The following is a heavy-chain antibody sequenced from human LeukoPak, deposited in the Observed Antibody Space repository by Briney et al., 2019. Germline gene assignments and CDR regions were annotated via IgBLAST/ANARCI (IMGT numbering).Heavy chain of an antibody. V-gene: IGHV3-7*01. D-gene: IGHD3-10*01. CDR2: IKQDGSEK. Sequence: PGGSLRLSCAASGFTFSGYWMSWVRQAPGKGLEWVANIKQDGSEKYYVDSVKGRFTISRDNAKNSLYLQMNSLRAEDTAVYYCARDLYYYGSGRPEGDYWGQGTLVTVSS. CDR1: GFTFSGYW. CDR3: ARDLYYYGSGRPEGDY. J-gene: IGHJ4*02.